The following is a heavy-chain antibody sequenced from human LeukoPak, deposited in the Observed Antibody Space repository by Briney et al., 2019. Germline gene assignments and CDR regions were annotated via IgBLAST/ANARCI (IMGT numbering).Heavy chain of an antibody. D-gene: IGHD3-10*01. Sequence: SETLSLTCAVYGGSFSGYYWSWIRQPPGKGLEWIGEINHSGSTNYNPSLKSRVTISVDTSKNQSSLKLSSVTAADTAVYYCARENYYGSGSYYPYYYYGMDVWGQGTTVTVSS. V-gene: IGHV4-34*01. CDR2: INHSGST. CDR3: ARENYYGSGSYYPYYYYGMDV. CDR1: GGSFSGYY. J-gene: IGHJ6*02.